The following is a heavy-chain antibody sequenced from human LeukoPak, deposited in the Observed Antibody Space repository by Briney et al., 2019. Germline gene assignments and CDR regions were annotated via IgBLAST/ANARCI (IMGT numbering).Heavy chain of an antibody. V-gene: IGHV4-59*08. Sequence: RASETLSLTCTVSGGSISSYYWSWIRQPPGKGQEWIGYIYYSGSTNYNPSLKSRVTISVDTSKNRFSLKLSSVTAADTAVYYCARPSSGYSSGYSLGGFDYWGQGTLVTVSS. CDR3: ARPSSGYSSGYSLGGFDY. CDR2: IYYSGST. CDR1: GGSISSYY. J-gene: IGHJ4*02. D-gene: IGHD3-22*01.